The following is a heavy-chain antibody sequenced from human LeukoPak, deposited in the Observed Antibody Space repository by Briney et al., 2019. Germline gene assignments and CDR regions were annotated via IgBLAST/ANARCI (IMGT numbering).Heavy chain of an antibody. CDR3: ASPLVGAIY. CDR2: ISYDGSNK. Sequence: PGRSLRLSCAASGFTFSSYAMHWVRQAPGKGLEWVAVISYDGSNKYYADSVKGRFTISRDNSKNTLYLQMNSLRAEDTAVYYCASPLVGAIYWGQGTLVTVSS. J-gene: IGHJ4*02. CDR1: GFTFSSYA. V-gene: IGHV3-30-3*01. D-gene: IGHD1-26*01.